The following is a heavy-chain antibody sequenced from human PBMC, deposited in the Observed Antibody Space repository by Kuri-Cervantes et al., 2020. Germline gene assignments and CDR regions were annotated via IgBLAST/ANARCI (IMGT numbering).Heavy chain of an antibody. CDR1: GGSISSVGYY. CDR2: IYYSEST. CDR3: ARGDSSSWSCAFDI. Sequence: SETLSLTCTVSGGSISSVGYYWSWIRQHPGKGLEWIGYIYYSESTYYNLSPKRRVTISGDTSKNQFSLKLRSVTAADTTVYYCARGDSSSWSCAFDIWGQGTMVTVSS. D-gene: IGHD6-13*01. J-gene: IGHJ3*02. V-gene: IGHV4-31*03.